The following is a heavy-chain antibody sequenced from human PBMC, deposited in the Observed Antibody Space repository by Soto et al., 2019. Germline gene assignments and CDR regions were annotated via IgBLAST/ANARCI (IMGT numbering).Heavy chain of an antibody. J-gene: IGHJ4*02. CDR1: GGSISSYY. Sequence: SETLSLTCTVSGGSISSYYWSWIRQPAGKGLEWIGRIYTSGSTNYNPSLKSRVTISVDTSKNQFSLKLSSVTAADTAVYYCAREAGTSFSVRDFDYWGQGTLVTVSS. D-gene: IGHD1-7*01. CDR3: AREAGTSFSVRDFDY. V-gene: IGHV4-4*07. CDR2: IYTSGST.